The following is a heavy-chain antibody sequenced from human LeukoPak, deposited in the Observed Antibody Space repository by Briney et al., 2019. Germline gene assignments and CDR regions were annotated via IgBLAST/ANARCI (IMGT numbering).Heavy chain of an antibody. CDR2: ISYDGSNK. J-gene: IGHJ6*02. V-gene: IGHV3-30*18. D-gene: IGHD3-10*01. Sequence: GGSLRLSCAASGFTFSSYGMHWVRQAPGKGLEWVAVISYDGSNKYYADSVKGRFTISRDNSKNTLYLQMNSLRAEDTAVYYCAKEMRVIFTMVRGVISRSGMDVWGQGTTVTVSS. CDR3: AKEMRVIFTMVRGVISRSGMDV. CDR1: GFTFSSYG.